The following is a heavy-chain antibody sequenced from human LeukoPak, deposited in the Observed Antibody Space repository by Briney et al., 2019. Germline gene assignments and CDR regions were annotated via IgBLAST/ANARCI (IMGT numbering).Heavy chain of an antibody. CDR1: GYTFTSYG. J-gene: IGHJ3*02. Sequence: ASVKVSCKASGYTFTSYGISWVRQAPGQGLEWMGWISAYNGNTNYAQKLQGRVAMTRDTSTSTVYMELSSLRSEDTAVYYCARDRSSGVDAFDIWGQGTMVTVSS. V-gene: IGHV1-18*01. CDR2: ISAYNGNT. D-gene: IGHD6-19*01. CDR3: ARDRSSGVDAFDI.